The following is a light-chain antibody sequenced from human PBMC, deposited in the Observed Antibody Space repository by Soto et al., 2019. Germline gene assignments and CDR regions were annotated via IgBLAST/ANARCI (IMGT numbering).Light chain of an antibody. CDR2: DAS. CDR1: QSVSSY. Sequence: EMVLTQSPATLSFSPGERATLSCSASQSVSSYLAWYQQKPGQAPRLLIYDASNRATGIPARFSGSGSGTDFTLPISSLESEDFAVYDGQQRSNWPPSITFGQGTRLEIK. J-gene: IGKJ5*01. CDR3: QQRSNWPPSIT. V-gene: IGKV3-11*01.